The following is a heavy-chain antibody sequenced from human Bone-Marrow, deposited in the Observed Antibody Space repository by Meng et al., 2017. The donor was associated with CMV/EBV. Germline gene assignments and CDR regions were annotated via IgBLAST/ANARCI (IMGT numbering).Heavy chain of an antibody. CDR2: INPSSGVT. Sequence: ASVKVSCKASGYTFTDYYMHWVRQAPGQGLEWMGWINPSSGVTKYAQSFQGRVTMTRDTSINTAYVELSRLSSDDTAVYYCARVFLKRLNQNFLDPWGQATLATFSS. CDR3: ARVFLKRLNQNFLDP. D-gene: IGHD1-14*01. V-gene: IGHV1-2*02. J-gene: IGHJ5*02. CDR1: GYTFTDYY.